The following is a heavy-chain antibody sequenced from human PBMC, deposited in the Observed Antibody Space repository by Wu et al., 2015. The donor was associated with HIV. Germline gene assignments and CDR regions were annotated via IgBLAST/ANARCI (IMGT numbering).Heavy chain of an antibody. CDR1: GYTFTYYG. J-gene: IGHJ6*02. V-gene: IGHV1-18*01. Sequence: QVQLVQSGVEVKKPGASMKVSCKTSGYTFTYYGITWVRQAPGQGLEWMGWISAYNGDTNYAQKLQGRVTMTTDTSTSTAYMELRSLRSDDTAVYYCARDPFTQSLNSRRYYGMDVWGQGTTVTVSS. CDR2: ISAYNGDT. CDR3: ARDPFTQSLNSRRYYGMDV. D-gene: IGHD4-11*01.